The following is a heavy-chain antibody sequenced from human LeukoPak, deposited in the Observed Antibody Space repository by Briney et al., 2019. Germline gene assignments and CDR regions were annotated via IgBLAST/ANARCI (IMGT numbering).Heavy chain of an antibody. CDR1: GGSISSYN. J-gene: IGHJ5*02. CDR3: ARNSHQGYCSSTSCYQNWFDP. Sequence: PSETPSLTCTVSGGSISSYNWSWIRQPAGKGLEWIGRTFTGGSTNYNPSLKSRVTMSVDTSKNQFSLKLSSVTAADTAVYYCARNSHQGYCSSTSCYQNWFDPWGQGTLVTVSS. CDR2: TFTGGST. V-gene: IGHV4-4*07. D-gene: IGHD2-2*01.